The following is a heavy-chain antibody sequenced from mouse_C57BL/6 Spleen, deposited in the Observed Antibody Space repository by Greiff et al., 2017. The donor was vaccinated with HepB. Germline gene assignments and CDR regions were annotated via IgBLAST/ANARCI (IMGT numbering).Heavy chain of an antibody. D-gene: IGHD1-1*01. CDR3: AKVHYYGSSSGMDY. V-gene: IGHV1-76*01. CDR2: IYPGSGNT. CDR1: GYTFTDYY. Sequence: VQLQQSGAELVRPGASVKLSCKASGYTFTDYYINWVKQRPGQGLEWIARIYPGSGNTYYNEKFKGKATLTAEKSSSTAYMQLSSLTSEDSAVYFCAKVHYYGSSSGMDYWGQGTSVTVSS. J-gene: IGHJ4*01.